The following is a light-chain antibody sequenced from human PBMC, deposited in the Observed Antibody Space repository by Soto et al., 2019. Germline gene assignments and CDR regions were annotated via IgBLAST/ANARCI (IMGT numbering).Light chain of an antibody. J-gene: IGLJ3*02. CDR1: NIGSES. CDR3: QVWDSSSDWAV. CDR2: GDS. Sequence: SYELTQPPSVSVAPGQTARITCGGNNIGSESVHWYQQKSGQAPVLVVYGDSDRASGIPERFSGSKSGNTATLTISRVEPGDEADYYCQVWDSSSDWAVFGGGTKVTVL. V-gene: IGLV3-21*02.